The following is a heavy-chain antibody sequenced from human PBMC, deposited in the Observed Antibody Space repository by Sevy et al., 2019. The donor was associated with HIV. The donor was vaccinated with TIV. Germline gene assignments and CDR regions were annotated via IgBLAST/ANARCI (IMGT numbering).Heavy chain of an antibody. Sequence: SETQSLTCTVSGGSFSSSSYYWNWIRQPAGRGLEWIGRIYTSGSTNYNPSLKSRVTMSVDTSKNQFSLKLSSVTAADTAVYYCAGRIAEAAFDYWGQGNLVTVSS. J-gene: IGHJ4*02. CDR2: IYTSGST. CDR1: GGSFSSSSYY. CDR3: AGRIAEAAFDY. D-gene: IGHD6-19*01. V-gene: IGHV4-61*02.